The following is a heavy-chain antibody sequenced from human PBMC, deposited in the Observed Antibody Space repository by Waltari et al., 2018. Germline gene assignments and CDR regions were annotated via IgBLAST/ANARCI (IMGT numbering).Heavy chain of an antibody. CDR2: IYTSGST. Sequence: QVQLQESGPGLVKPSQTLSLTCTVSGGSISSGSYYWSWIRQPAGKGLEWIGRIYTSGSTNYNPSLKSRVTISVDTSKNQCSLKLSAVTAADTAVYYCAREDRRGVIWYWGQGTLVTVSS. CDR1: GGSISSGSYY. V-gene: IGHV4-61*02. J-gene: IGHJ4*02. D-gene: IGHD3-10*01. CDR3: AREDRRGVIWY.